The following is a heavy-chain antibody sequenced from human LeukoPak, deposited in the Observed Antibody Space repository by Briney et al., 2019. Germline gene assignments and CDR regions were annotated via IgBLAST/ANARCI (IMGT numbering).Heavy chain of an antibody. CDR1: GGSISSYY. Sequence: PSETLSLTCTVSGGSISSYYWSWIRQPPGKGLEWIGYIYHSGSTYYNPSLKSRVTISVDRSKNQFSLKLSSVTAADTAVYYCARGRYSYGCFDYWGQGTLVTVSS. V-gene: IGHV4-59*12. CDR3: ARGRYSYGCFDY. D-gene: IGHD5-18*01. J-gene: IGHJ4*02. CDR2: IYHSGST.